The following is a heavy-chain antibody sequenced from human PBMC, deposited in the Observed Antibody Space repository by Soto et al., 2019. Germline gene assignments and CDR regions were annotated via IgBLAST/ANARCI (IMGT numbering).Heavy chain of an antibody. Sequence: SETLSPTCTASGGSISSSSYYWGWIRQPPGKGLEWIGSIYYSGSTYYNPSLKSRVTISVDTSKNQFSLKLSSVTAADTAVYYCARHEAPYYYDSSGYNFDYWGQGTLVTVSS. CDR1: GGSISSSSYY. CDR3: ARHEAPYYYDSSGYNFDY. CDR2: IYYSGST. J-gene: IGHJ4*02. V-gene: IGHV4-39*01. D-gene: IGHD3-22*01.